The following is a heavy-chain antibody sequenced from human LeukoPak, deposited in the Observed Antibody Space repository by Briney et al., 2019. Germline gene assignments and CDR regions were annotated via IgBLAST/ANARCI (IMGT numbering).Heavy chain of an antibody. CDR1: GFSFSSYE. CDR2: INHSGST. J-gene: IGHJ6*02. Sequence: GSLRLSCAVSGFSFSSYEMNWVRQPPGKGLEWIGEINHSGSTNYNPSLKSRVTISVDTSKNQFSLKLSSVSVADTAVYFCAREGRGVSVGMDVWGQGTTVTVSS. D-gene: IGHD2-8*01. V-gene: IGHV4-34*01. CDR3: AREGRGVSVGMDV.